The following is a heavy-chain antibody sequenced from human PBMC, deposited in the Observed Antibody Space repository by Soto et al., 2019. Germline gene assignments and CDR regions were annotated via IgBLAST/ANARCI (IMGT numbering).Heavy chain of an antibody. D-gene: IGHD3-10*01. CDR1: GFTFSTYS. V-gene: IGHV3-21*01. CDR3: ARDRGNIKIFDL. CDR2: ISIGSTSK. Sequence: PGGSLRLSCTASGFTFSTYSMNWVRKAPGKGLEWVSYISIGSTSKYYADSLKGRFTISRDNAKNSVYLQMNDLRADDTAVYYCARDRGNIKIFDLWGQGTLVTVS. J-gene: IGHJ4*02.